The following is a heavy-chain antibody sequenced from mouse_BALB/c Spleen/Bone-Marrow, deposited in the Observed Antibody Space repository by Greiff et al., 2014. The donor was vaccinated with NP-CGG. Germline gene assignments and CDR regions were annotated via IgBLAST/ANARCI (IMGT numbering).Heavy chain of an antibody. CDR1: GFSLTSYG. CDR2: IWAGGST. D-gene: IGHD1-2*01. Sequence: VQGVESGPGLVAPSQSLSITCTVSGFSLTSYGVHWVRQPPGKGLEWLGVIWAGGSTNYNSTLMTRLTISKDNSKSQVFLKMNSLQTYDTAMYYCARYYYGFFDYWGQGTTLTVSS. CDR3: ARYYYGFFDY. V-gene: IGHV2-9*02. J-gene: IGHJ2*01.